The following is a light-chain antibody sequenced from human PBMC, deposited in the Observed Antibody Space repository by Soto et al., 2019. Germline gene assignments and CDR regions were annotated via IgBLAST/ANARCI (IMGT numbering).Light chain of an antibody. CDR3: QQYDNWPGT. Sequence: EIVMTQSPATLSVSPGERATLSCRASQSFGSNLAWYQQKPGQAPRLLIYGTSTRATGIPARFSGSGSGTEFTLTISSLQSEDFAVYYCQQYDNWPGTFGQGTRLEIK. CDR1: QSFGSN. CDR2: GTS. V-gene: IGKV3-15*01. J-gene: IGKJ5*01.